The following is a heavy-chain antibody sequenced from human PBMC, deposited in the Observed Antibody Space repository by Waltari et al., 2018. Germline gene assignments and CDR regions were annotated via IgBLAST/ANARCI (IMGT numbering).Heavy chain of an antibody. J-gene: IGHJ4*02. V-gene: IGHV3-30*02. D-gene: IGHD4-17*01. CDR2: IRYDGSNK. CDR1: GFTLRTYG. CDR3: AKDGDYGDYLPDY. Sequence: QVQLVESGGGVVQPGGSLRLFCEESGFTLRTYGMHWVRKAPGKGLDGVAFIRYDGSNKYYADSVKGRFTISRDNSKNTLYLQMNSLRAEDTAVYYCAKDGDYGDYLPDYWGQGTLVTVSS.